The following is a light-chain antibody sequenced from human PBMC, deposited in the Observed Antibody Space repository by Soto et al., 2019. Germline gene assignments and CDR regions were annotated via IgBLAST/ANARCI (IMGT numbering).Light chain of an antibody. CDR3: QQYYNTPA. CDR1: QSVLYSSNNKNY. Sequence: DIVMTQSPDSLAVSLGERATINCKSSQSVLYSSNNKNYLAWYQQKPGHPPKLLILWASTRESGVPDRFSGSGSGTDFTLTISSLQAEDVAVYYCQQYYNTPAFGQGTKVEIK. J-gene: IGKJ1*01. CDR2: WAS. V-gene: IGKV4-1*01.